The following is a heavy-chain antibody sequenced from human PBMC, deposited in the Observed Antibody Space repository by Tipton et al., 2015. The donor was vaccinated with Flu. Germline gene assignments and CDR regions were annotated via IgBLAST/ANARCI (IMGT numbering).Heavy chain of an antibody. J-gene: IGHJ4*02. CDR2: IHYSGST. Sequence: TLSLTCKVSGDSISSNNYYWNWFRQHPGRGLEWIGYIHYSGSTYYNPSLKSRVTISVDMSKNEFSLRLTSVTAADTAVYFCAKDLPATGSLGYWGQGMLVTVSS. CDR1: GDSISSNNYY. D-gene: IGHD2-15*01. CDR3: AKDLPATGSLGY. V-gene: IGHV4-31*03.